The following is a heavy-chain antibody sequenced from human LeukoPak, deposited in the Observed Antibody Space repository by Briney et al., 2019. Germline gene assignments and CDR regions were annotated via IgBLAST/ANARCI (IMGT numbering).Heavy chain of an antibody. D-gene: IGHD2-15*01. CDR2: ISAYNDNT. V-gene: IGHV1-18*04. CDR1: GYTFTGYY. Sequence: GASVKVSCKASGYTFTGYYMHWVRQAPGQGLEWMGWISAYNDNTSYAQNLQGRVTMTTDTSTSTAYMELRSLRSDDTAVYYCARGGYCSGGSCLIFDYWGQGTLVTVSS. J-gene: IGHJ4*02. CDR3: ARGGYCSGGSCLIFDY.